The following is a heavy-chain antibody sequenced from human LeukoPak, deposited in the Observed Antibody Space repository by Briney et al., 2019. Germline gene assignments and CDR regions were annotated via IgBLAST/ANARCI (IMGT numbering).Heavy chain of an antibody. CDR1: GGSITSGGHS. CDR2: IYRIGNT. CDR3: ARNEGLTTRSRDNWFDP. D-gene: IGHD4-11*01. J-gene: IGHJ5*02. Sequence: SETLSLTCTVSGGSITSGGHSWSWIRQPPGKGLEWLGYIYRIGNTYYNYYNPSLKSRVTISVDRSKNQFSLQLNSVTAADTAVYYCARNEGLTTRSRDNWFDPWGQGTLVSVSS. V-gene: IGHV4-30-2*01.